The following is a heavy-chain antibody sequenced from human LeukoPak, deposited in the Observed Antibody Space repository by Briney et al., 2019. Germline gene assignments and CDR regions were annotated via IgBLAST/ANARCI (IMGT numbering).Heavy chain of an antibody. Sequence: GGSLRLSCAASGFTFSAYYMSWIRQAPGKGLEWVSYISSSGSTIYYADSVKGRFTISRDNAKNSLYLQMNSLRAEDTAVYYCARDQVDTAMVRDPFDYWGQGTLVTVSS. D-gene: IGHD5-18*01. CDR2: ISSSGSTI. CDR1: GFTFSAYY. J-gene: IGHJ4*02. CDR3: ARDQVDTAMVRDPFDY. V-gene: IGHV3-11*01.